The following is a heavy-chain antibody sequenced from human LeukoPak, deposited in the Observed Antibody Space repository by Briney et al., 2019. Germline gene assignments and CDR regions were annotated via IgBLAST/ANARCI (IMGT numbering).Heavy chain of an antibody. CDR2: ISSSGSTI. Sequence: PGGSLRLSCAASGFTSSDYYMSWIRQAPGKGLEWVSYISSSGSTIYYADSVKGRFTISRDNAKNSLYLQMNSLRAEDTAVYYCARDVSQLVATFDYWGQGTLVTVSS. CDR1: GFTSSDYY. V-gene: IGHV3-11*04. D-gene: IGHD6-6*01. CDR3: ARDVSQLVATFDY. J-gene: IGHJ4*02.